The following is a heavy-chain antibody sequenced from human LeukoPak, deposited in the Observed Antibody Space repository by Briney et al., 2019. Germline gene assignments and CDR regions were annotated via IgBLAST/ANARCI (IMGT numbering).Heavy chain of an antibody. D-gene: IGHD4-17*01. CDR1: GFTFSSYS. V-gene: IGHV3-21*01. CDR3: AKDKTTVLPLDY. J-gene: IGHJ4*02. Sequence: GGSLRLSCAASGFTFSSYSMNWVRQAPGKGLEWVSSISSSSSYIYYTDSVKGRFTISRDNAKNSLYLQMNSLRAEDTAVYYCAKDKTTVLPLDYWGQGTLVTVSS. CDR2: ISSSSSYI.